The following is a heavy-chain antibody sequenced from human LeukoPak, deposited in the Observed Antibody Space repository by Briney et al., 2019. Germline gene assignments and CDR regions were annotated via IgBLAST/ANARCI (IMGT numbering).Heavy chain of an antibody. V-gene: IGHV4-59*01. J-gene: IGHJ4*02. Sequence: SETLSLTCTVSGGSISSYYWSWIRQPPGNGLEWIGYIYYSGSTNYNPSLKSRVTISVDTSKNQFSLKLSSVTAADTAVYYCARELAVGGHFDYWGQGTLVTVSS. D-gene: IGHD6-19*01. CDR2: IYYSGST. CDR3: ARELAVGGHFDY. CDR1: GGSISSYY.